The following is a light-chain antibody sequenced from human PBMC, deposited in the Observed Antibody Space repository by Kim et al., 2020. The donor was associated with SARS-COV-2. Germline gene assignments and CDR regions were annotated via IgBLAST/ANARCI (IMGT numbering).Light chain of an antibody. J-gene: IGLJ2*01. CDR2: GKN. CDR3: NSRDSSGNHPV. V-gene: IGLV3-19*01. CDR1: SLRSYY. Sequence: SSELTQDPAVSVALGQTVRITCQGDSLRSYYASWYQHKPGQAPVLVIYGKNYRPSGIPDRFSGSSSGNTASLTITGAQAEDEADYYCNSRDSSGNHPVFGGGTQLTVL.